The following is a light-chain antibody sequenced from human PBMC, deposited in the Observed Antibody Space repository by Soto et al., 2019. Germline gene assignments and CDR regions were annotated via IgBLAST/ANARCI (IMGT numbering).Light chain of an antibody. CDR2: ANN. CDR1: SSDVGGYNY. J-gene: IGLJ1*01. V-gene: IGLV1-40*01. CDR3: QSYDSNLNGLYV. Sequence: QSVLTQPASVSGSPGQSITISCTGTSSDVGGYNYVSWYQHLPGAAPKVLIYANNNRPSGVPDRFSVSKSGTSASLAITGLQAEDEADYYCQSYDSNLNGLYVFGTGTKVTVL.